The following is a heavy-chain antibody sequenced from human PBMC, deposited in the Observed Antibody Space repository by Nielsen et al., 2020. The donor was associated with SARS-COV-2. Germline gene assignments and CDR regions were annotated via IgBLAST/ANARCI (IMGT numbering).Heavy chain of an antibody. CDR1: GGSISSSSYF. V-gene: IGHV4-39*07. J-gene: IGHJ4*02. CDR3: ARGGAGYCSGGSCYFGSDFDY. D-gene: IGHD2-15*01. Sequence: SETLSLTCTVSGGSISSSSYFWGWIRQPPGKGLEWIGSIYYSGSTYYNPSLKSRVTMSADTSKNQFSLKLSSVTAADTAVYYCARGGAGYCSGGSCYFGSDFDYWGQGTLVTVSS. CDR2: IYYSGST.